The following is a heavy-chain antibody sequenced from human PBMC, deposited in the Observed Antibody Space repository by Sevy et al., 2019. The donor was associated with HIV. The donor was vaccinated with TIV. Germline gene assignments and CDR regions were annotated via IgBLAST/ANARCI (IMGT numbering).Heavy chain of an antibody. Sequence: GGSLKLSCAASGFTFSANWRNWFRQAPGRGLEGVANIKGEGSDKHYVDSVEGRFTISRDNAKNLLYLQMNSLRVEDTAVYYCAHETFGRFESWGQGTLVTVSS. V-gene: IGHV3-7*01. J-gene: IGHJ4*02. D-gene: IGHD3-16*01. CDR1: GFTFSANW. CDR3: AHETFGRFES. CDR2: IKGEGSDK.